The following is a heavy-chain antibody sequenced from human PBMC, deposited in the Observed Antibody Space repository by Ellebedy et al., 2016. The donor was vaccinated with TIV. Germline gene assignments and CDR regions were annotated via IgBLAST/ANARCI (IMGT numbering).Heavy chain of an antibody. J-gene: IGHJ4*02. CDR3: ARDMVQGMVARYLWFDY. CDR2: ISAYTGDT. V-gene: IGHV1-18*04. Sequence: ASVKVSCKASGYSFTTNGISWVRQAPGQGLEWVAWISAYTGDTNYAQRFQGRLTMTIDTSTTTAYMELKSLRYDDTAVYYCARDMVQGMVARYLWFDYWGQGTLVTVSS. CDR1: GYSFTTNG. D-gene: IGHD5-12*01.